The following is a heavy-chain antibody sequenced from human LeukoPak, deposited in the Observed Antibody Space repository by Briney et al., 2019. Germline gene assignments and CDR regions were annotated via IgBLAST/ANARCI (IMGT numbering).Heavy chain of an antibody. CDR3: AREDGYSSSWYSDY. Sequence: PGGSLRLSCAASGFTFEDYGMSWVRQAPGKGLDWVSDIGSTSIYTNYADSVKGRFTISRDNAKNSLYLQMNSLRAEDTAVYYCAREDGYSSSWYSDYWGQGTLVTVSS. CDR2: IGSTSIYT. J-gene: IGHJ4*02. CDR1: GFTFEDYG. V-gene: IGHV3-11*05. D-gene: IGHD6-13*01.